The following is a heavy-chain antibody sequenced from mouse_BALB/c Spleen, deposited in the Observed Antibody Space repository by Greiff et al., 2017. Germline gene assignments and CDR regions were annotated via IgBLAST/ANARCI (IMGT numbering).Heavy chain of an antibody. CDR3: ARGFDYDGYYAMDY. J-gene: IGHJ4*01. Sequence: EVKLMESGGGLVKPGGSLKLSCAASGFTFSSYAMSWVRQTPEKRLVWVASISSVGSTYYPDSVKARFTISRDNARNILYLQMSSLSSEDTAMYYCARGFDYDGYYAMDYWGEGTSVTVS. V-gene: IGHV5-6-5*01. D-gene: IGHD2-4*01. CDR1: GFTFSSYA. CDR2: ISSVGST.